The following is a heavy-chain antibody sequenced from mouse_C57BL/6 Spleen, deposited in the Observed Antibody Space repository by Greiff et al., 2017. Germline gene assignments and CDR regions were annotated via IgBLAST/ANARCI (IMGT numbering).Heavy chain of an antibody. CDR1: GFTFSSYA. CDR3: ARGYDYDGFDY. J-gene: IGHJ2*01. CDR2: ISDGGSYT. Sequence: EVKVEESGGGLVKPGGSLKLSCAASGFTFSSYAMSWVRQTPEKRLEWVATISDGGSYTYYPDNVKGRFTISRDNAKNNLYLQMSHLKSEDTAMYYCARGYDYDGFDYWGQGTTLTVSS. D-gene: IGHD2-4*01. V-gene: IGHV5-4*03.